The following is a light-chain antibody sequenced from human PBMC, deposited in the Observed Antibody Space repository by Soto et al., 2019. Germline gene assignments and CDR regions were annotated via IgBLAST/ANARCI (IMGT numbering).Light chain of an antibody. CDR2: AAS. CDR3: QQYYTYPWT. CDR1: QGISSY. V-gene: IGKV1-8*01. Sequence: AILMTHSPSSLSASTGDRVTITCRASQGISSYLAWYQQKPGKAPKLLIYAASALQSGVPSRFRGSGSGTDFTLTISCLQSEDFATYYCQQYYTYPWTFAQGTKV. J-gene: IGKJ1*01.